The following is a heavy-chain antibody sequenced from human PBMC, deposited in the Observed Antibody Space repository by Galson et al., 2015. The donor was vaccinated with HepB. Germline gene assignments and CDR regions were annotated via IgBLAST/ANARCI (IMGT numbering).Heavy chain of an antibody. CDR1: GFTFSSYA. J-gene: IGHJ4*02. D-gene: IGHD6-13*01. V-gene: IGHV3-23*01. Sequence: SLRLSCAVSGFTFSSYAMTWVRQAPGKGLEWVSTITGSGGITYYADSVKGRFTISRDNSKYTLYLQMNSLRAEDTGVYYCAKLPGMAEPGTDYGGQGTLVTVSS. CDR2: ITGSGGIT. CDR3: AKLPGMAEPGTDY.